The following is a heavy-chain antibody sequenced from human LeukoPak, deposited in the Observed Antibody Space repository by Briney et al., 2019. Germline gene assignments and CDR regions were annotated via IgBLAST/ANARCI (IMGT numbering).Heavy chain of an antibody. CDR2: IYYSGST. CDR1: GGSISSSSYY. CDR3: ARLTIAANAFDI. Sequence: PSETLSLTCTVSGGSISSSSYYWGWIRQPPGKGLEWIGSIYYSGSTYYNPSLKSRVTISVDTSKNHFSLRLSSVTAADTAMFYCARLTIAANAFDIWGQGTMVTVSS. J-gene: IGHJ3*02. V-gene: IGHV4-39*02. D-gene: IGHD2-15*01.